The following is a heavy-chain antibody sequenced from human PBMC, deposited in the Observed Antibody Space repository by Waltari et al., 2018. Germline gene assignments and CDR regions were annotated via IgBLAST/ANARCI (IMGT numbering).Heavy chain of an antibody. Sequence: QVQLEQSGPEVRKPGASLKVSCKASGYTFTSYSLHWVRQAPGQGLEWMGMISPTGDTTTYAQRFQVRLTMTRDTSTSTVYMDLSSLTSEDTAVYFCARDSRRGPVRRIVDGYFDFWGQGTPVTVSS. V-gene: IGHV1-46*01. CDR1: GYTFTSYS. CDR2: ISPTGDTT. D-gene: IGHD2-21*01. J-gene: IGHJ4*02. CDR3: ARDSRRGPVRRIVDGYFDF.